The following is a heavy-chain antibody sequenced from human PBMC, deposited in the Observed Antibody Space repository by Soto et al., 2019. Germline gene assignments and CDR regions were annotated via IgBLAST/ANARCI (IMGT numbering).Heavy chain of an antibody. CDR1: GFTVSSNY. Sequence: GGSLRLSCAASGFTVSSNYMSWVRQAPGKGLEWVSVIYSGGSTYYADSVKGRFTISRDNSKNTLYLQMNSLRAEDTAVYYYARQSPYCSSTSCYGEDYYYYMDVWGKGTTVTVSS. D-gene: IGHD2-2*01. J-gene: IGHJ6*03. CDR2: IYSGGST. V-gene: IGHV3-66*04. CDR3: ARQSPYCSSTSCYGEDYYYYMDV.